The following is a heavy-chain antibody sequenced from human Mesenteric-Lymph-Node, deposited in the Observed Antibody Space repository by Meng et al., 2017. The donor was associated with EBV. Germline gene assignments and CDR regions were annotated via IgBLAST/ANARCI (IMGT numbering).Heavy chain of an antibody. CDR1: GFPFSSYG. CDR2: ISTSSRYI. D-gene: IGHD3-16*01. CDR3: ARDPHGGGGGDY. V-gene: IGHV3-21*01. Sequence: EVRLVESGGXLVQPGGSLRLSCAASGFPFSSYGMNWVRQAPGTGLEWVSSISTSSRYIYYADSVVGRFTISRDSGSLFLHMNSLRVEDTGVYYCARDPHGGGGGDYWGQGTLVTVSS. J-gene: IGHJ4*02.